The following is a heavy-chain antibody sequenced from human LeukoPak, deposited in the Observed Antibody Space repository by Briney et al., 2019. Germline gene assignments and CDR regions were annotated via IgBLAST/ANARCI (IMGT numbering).Heavy chain of an antibody. J-gene: IGHJ4*02. CDR1: GFTFGPYT. D-gene: IGHD6-6*01. CDR3: ARDKGTSYLSSFDY. Sequence: KSGGSLRLSCAASGFTFGPYTMNWVRQAPGKGLEWVSSITSTSRYIYYADSLKGRFTVSRDNAKSSLYLQMNSLTVEDTAVYYCARDKGTSYLSSFDYWGQGTLVTVSS. V-gene: IGHV3-21*06. CDR2: ITSTSRYI.